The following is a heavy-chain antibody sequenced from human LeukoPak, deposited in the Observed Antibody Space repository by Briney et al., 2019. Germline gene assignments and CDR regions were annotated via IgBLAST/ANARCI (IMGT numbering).Heavy chain of an antibody. CDR2: ISWNSGSI. CDR1: GFTFDDYA. D-gene: IGHD3-10*01. CDR3: AKDAYYYGSGSYIYYYGMDV. J-gene: IGHJ6*02. V-gene: IGHV3-9*01. Sequence: GGSLRLSCAASGFTFDDYAMHWVRQAPGKGLEWVSGISWNSGSIGYADSVKGRFTISRDNAKNSLYLQMNSLRAEDTALYYCAKDAYYYGSGSYIYYYGMDVWGQGTTVTVSS.